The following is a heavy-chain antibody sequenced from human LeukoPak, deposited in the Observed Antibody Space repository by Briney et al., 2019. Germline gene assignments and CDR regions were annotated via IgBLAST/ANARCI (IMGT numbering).Heavy chain of an antibody. CDR2: IYYSGST. J-gene: IGHJ4*02. CDR1: GGSISSSSYY. D-gene: IGHD3-9*01. CDR3: ARTHYDILTGYPYDY. V-gene: IGHV4-39*01. Sequence: PSETLSLTCTVSGGSISSSSYYWGWIRQPPGTGLEWIGSIYYSGSTYYNPSLKSRVTISVDTSKNQFSLKLSSVTAADTAVYYCARTHYDILTGYPYDYWGQGTLVTVSS.